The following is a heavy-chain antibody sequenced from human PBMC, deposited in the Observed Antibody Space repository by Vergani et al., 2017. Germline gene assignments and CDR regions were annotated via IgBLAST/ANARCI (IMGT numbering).Heavy chain of an antibody. V-gene: IGHV1-2*02. J-gene: IGHJ6*02. CDR1: GYTFTGYY. CDR2: INPNSGGT. Sequence: QVQLVQSGAEVKKPGASVKVSCKASGYTFTGYYMHWVRQAPGQGLEWMGWINPNSGGTNYAQKFQGRVTMTRDTSISTAYMELSRLRSDDTAVYYCARDPLAGYQLPHDYYYYGMDVWGQGTTVTVSS. CDR3: ARDPLAGYQLPHDYYYYGMDV. D-gene: IGHD2-2*01.